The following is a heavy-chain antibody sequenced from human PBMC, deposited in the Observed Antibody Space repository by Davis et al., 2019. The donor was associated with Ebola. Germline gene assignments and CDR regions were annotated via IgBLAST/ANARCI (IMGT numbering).Heavy chain of an antibody. D-gene: IGHD6-13*01. J-gene: IGHJ6*02. CDR2: IKQDGSEK. CDR1: GFTFSSYG. Sequence: GGSLRLSCAASGFTFSSYGMHWVRQAPGKGLEWVANIKQDGSEKYYADSVKGRFTISRDNSKNTLYLQMNSLRAEDTAVYYCARDPEQQLALIYYYGMDVWGQGTTVTVSS. V-gene: IGHV3-33*08. CDR3: ARDPEQQLALIYYYGMDV.